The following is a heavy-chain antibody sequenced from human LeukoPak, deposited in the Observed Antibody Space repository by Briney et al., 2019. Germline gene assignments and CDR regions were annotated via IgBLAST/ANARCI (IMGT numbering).Heavy chain of an antibody. CDR2: ITGSGYT. CDR1: GFTFSSYA. D-gene: IGHD1-1*01. CDR3: AKGDTSGTALRWFDP. Sequence: QPGGSLRLSCAASGFTFSSYAMSWVRQAPGKGPEWVSDITGSGYTHYADSVKGRFTISRDNSKDTLYLQMSSLRAEDTALYYCAKGDTSGTALRWFDPWGQGTLVTVSS. J-gene: IGHJ5*02. V-gene: IGHV3-23*01.